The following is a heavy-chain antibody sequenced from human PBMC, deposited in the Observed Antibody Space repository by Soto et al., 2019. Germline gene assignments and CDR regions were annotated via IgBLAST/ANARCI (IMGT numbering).Heavy chain of an antibody. J-gene: IGHJ4*02. D-gene: IGHD3-22*01. CDR1: GLTFSSYA. CDR3: EKGRYYYDSSGYEDY. CDR2: ISGSGGST. V-gene: IGHV3-23*01. Sequence: GSLSLSCVASGLTFSSYAMCWVRQAPGKGLELVSAISGSGGSTYYADSVKGRFTISRDNSKNTLYLQMNSLRAEDTAVYYCEKGRYYYDSSGYEDYWGQGTLVTVSS.